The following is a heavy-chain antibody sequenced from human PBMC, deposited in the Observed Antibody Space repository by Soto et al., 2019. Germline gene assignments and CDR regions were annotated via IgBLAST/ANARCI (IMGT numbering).Heavy chain of an antibody. CDR2: INRTGST. V-gene: IGHV4-4*02. J-gene: IGHJ4*02. Sequence: QVQLQESGPGLVKPSGTLSLTCAVSGGSFTSNNWWTWVRQPPRQGLNGIGEINRTGSTNYNPPLRSRVTISLHKSENQFSLKVTPLTAADTAVYYCASRDPGTSVDYWGQGTLVTVSS. CDR3: ASRDPGTSVDY. D-gene: IGHD1-7*01. CDR1: GGSFTSNNW.